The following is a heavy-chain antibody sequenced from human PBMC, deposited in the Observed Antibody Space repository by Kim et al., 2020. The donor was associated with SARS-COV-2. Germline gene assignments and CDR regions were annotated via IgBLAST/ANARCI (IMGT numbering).Heavy chain of an antibody. V-gene: IGHV1-69*13. CDR2: IIPIFGTA. CDR3: ARDMSITMVRYAFDI. J-gene: IGHJ3*02. Sequence: SVKVSCKASGGTFSSYAISWVRQAPGQGLEWMGGIIPIFGTANYAQKFQGRVTITADESTSTAYMELSSLRSEDTAVYYCARDMSITMVRYAFDIWGQGTMVTVSS. D-gene: IGHD3-10*01. CDR1: GGTFSSYA.